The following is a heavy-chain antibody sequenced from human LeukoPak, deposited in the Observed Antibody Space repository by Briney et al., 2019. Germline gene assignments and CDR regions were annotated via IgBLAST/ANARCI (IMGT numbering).Heavy chain of an antibody. CDR1: GGSISNTSYY. V-gene: IGHV4-39*07. CDR3: AAFLIATGGFDP. J-gene: IGHJ5*02. CDR2: IYYSGSS. D-gene: IGHD6-13*01. Sequence: PSETLSLTCTVSGGSISNTSYYWGWLRQPPGKGLQWIGSIYYSGSSHYNPSLKSPVTISVDTSKNQFSLKLNSVIAADTAVYYCAAFLIATGGFDPWGQGTLVTVSS.